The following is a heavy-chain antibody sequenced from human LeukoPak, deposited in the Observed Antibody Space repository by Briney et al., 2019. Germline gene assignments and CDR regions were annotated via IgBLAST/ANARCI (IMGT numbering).Heavy chain of an antibody. Sequence: PGGSLRLSCAASGFTFSYYAVSWVRQAPGKGLEWVSAISGSGGSIDYADSVKGRFTISRDNSKNTLYLQMNSLRAEDTAVYYCARISGSGSYYGPFDYWGQGTLVTVSS. CDR2: ISGSGGSI. CDR3: ARISGSGSYYGPFDY. D-gene: IGHD3-10*01. V-gene: IGHV3-23*01. CDR1: GFTFSYYA. J-gene: IGHJ4*02.